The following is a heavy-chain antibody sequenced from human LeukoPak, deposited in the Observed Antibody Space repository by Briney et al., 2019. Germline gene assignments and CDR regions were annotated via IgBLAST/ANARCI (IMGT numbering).Heavy chain of an antibody. CDR2: IYHSGST. CDR3: ARLKDVGAANWFDP. V-gene: IGHV4-61*08. CDR1: GGSISSGGYY. Sequence: PSETLSLTCTVSGGSISSGGYYWSWIRQPPGKGLEWIGYIYHSGSTNYNPSLKSRVTISVDTSKNQFSLKLSSVTAADTAVYYCARLKDVGAANWFDPWGQGTLVTVSS. J-gene: IGHJ5*02. D-gene: IGHD1-26*01.